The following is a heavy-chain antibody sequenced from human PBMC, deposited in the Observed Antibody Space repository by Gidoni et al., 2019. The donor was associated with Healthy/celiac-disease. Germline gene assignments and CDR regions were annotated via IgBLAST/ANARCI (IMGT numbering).Heavy chain of an antibody. J-gene: IGHJ6*02. CDR1: GGTFSSYT. Sequence: QVQLVQSGAEVKKPGSSVKVSCKASGGTFSSYTISWVRQAPGQGLEWMGRIIPILGIANYAQKFQGRVTITADKSTSTAYMELSSLRSEDTAVYYCARGHLLVVGSSTRNYYYYGMDVWGQGTTVTVSS. V-gene: IGHV1-69*02. D-gene: IGHD2-2*01. CDR3: ARGHLLVVGSSTRNYYYYGMDV. CDR2: IIPILGIA.